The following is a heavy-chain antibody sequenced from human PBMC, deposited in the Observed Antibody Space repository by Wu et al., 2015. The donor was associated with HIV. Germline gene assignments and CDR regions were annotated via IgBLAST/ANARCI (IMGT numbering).Heavy chain of an antibody. CDR3: ARGNQLGNCWFDP. J-gene: IGHJ5*02. Sequence: QVQLVQSGAEVKKPGASVKVSCKASGYTFTGYYIHWVRQAPGQGLEWMGGIIPIFGTANYAQKFQGRVTITTDESTSTAYMELSSLRSEDTAVYYCARGNQLGNCWFDPGAREPWSPSPQ. CDR2: IIPIFGTA. V-gene: IGHV1-69*01. CDR1: GYTFTGYY. D-gene: IGHD7-27*01.